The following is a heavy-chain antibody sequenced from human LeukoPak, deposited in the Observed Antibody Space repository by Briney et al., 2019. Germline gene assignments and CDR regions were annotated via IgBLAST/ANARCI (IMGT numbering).Heavy chain of an antibody. V-gene: IGHV3-11*01. D-gene: IGHD5-18*01. Sequence: GGSLRLSCTASGFTFSDYYMSWIRQAPGKGLEWVSFISGNDPTIYYADSVKGRFTVSRDNAENSLFLQMSSLRVEDTAVYYCARVSSSGYGVSSGLFYWGQGTLVTVSS. CDR1: GFTFSDYY. CDR3: ARVSSSGYGVSSGLFY. J-gene: IGHJ4*02. CDR2: ISGNDPTI.